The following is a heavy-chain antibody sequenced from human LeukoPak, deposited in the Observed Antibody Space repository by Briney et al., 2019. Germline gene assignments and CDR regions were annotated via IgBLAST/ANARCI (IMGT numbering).Heavy chain of an antibody. Sequence: PGGSLRLSCAASGFTVSSNYMSWVRQAPGKGLEWVSVIYSGGSTYYADSVKGRFTISRDNAKNSLYLQMNSLRAEDTAVYYCARGEQWLVTLSDYWGQGTLVTVSS. CDR3: ARGEQWLVTLSDY. V-gene: IGHV3-53*01. D-gene: IGHD6-19*01. CDR2: IYSGGST. CDR1: GFTVSSNY. J-gene: IGHJ4*02.